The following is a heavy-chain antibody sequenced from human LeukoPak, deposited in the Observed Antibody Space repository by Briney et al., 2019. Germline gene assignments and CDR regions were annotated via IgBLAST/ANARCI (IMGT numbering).Heavy chain of an antibody. D-gene: IGHD3-22*01. CDR1: GFTLSAYW. CDR2: IEGDGNRI. CDR3: ARGAYYYED. V-gene: IGHV3-74*01. Sequence: GGSLRLSCAASGFTLSAYWMHWVRQAPGKGLMWVSRIEGDGNRITYADSVKGRFTISRDNAKNSLYLQMNSLRAEDTAVYYCARGAYYYEDWGQGTLVTVSS. J-gene: IGHJ4*02.